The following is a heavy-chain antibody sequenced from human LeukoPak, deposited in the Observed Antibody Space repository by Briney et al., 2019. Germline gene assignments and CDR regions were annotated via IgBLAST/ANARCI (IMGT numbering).Heavy chain of an antibody. V-gene: IGHV3-7*01. D-gene: IGHD4-17*01. CDR2: IKQDGSEK. J-gene: IGHJ4*02. CDR1: GLTFSSYW. Sequence: PGGSLRLSCAASGLTFSSYWMSWVRQAPGKGLEWVANIKQDGSEKYYVDSVKGRFTISRDNAKNSLYLQMNSLRAEDTAVYYCARERGKDGDYEIDYWGQGTLVTVSS. CDR3: ARERGKDGDYEIDY.